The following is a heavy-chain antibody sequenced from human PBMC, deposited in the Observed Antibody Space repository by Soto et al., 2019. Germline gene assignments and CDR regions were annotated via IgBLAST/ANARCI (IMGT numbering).Heavy chain of an antibody. CDR1: GFTFSSYD. D-gene: IGHD5-12*01. CDR2: IGTAGDT. Sequence: GGSLRLSCAASGFTFSSYDMHWVRQATGKGLEWVSAIGTAGDTYYPGSVKGRFTISRENAKNSLYLQMNSLRAGDTAVYYCARGGGYGDFDYWGQGTLVTVSS. J-gene: IGHJ4*02. V-gene: IGHV3-13*01. CDR3: ARGGGYGDFDY.